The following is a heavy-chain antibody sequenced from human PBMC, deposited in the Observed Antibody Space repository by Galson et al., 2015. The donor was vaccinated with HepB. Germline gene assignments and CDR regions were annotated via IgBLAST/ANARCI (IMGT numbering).Heavy chain of an antibody. J-gene: IGHJ4*02. V-gene: IGHV3-30-3*01. CDR3: ARERPAATFDY. D-gene: IGHD2-2*01. Sequence: SLRLSCAASGFTFSSYAMHWVRQAPGKGLEWVAVISYDGSNKYYADSVKGRFTISRDNSKNTLYLQMNSLRAEDTAVYYCARERPAATFDYWGQGTLVTVSS. CDR1: GFTFSSYA. CDR2: ISYDGSNK.